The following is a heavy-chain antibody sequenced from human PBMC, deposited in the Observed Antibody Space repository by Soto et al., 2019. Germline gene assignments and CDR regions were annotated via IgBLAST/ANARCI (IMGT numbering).Heavy chain of an antibody. CDR1: GYTFTSYY. V-gene: IGHV1-46*03. D-gene: IGHD3-16*01. CDR3: TRDRGTSMITKLFDY. J-gene: IGHJ4*02. CDR2: INPSGGGT. Sequence: QVQLVQSGAEVKKPGASIKVSCKASGYTFTSYYLHWVRQAPGQGLEWMGIINPSGGGTSYAQKFQSRVTMTIDSPTSTVYMELSSLISDDTDVYYCTRDRGTSMITKLFDYWGQGTLVTVSS.